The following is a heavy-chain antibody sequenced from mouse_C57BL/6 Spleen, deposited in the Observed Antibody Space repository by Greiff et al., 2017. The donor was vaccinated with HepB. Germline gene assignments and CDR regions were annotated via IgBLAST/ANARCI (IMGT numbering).Heavy chain of an antibody. CDR2: IYPGNSDT. Sequence: EVQLQQSGTVLARPGASVKMSCKTSGYTFTSYWMHWVKQRPGQGLEWIGAIYPGNSDTSYNQKFKGKAKLTAVTSASTAYMELSSLTNEDSAVYYCTRSYYGSRGNYFDYWGQGTTLTVSS. CDR3: TRSYYGSRGNYFDY. J-gene: IGHJ2*01. D-gene: IGHD1-1*01. CDR1: GYTFTSYW. V-gene: IGHV1-5*01.